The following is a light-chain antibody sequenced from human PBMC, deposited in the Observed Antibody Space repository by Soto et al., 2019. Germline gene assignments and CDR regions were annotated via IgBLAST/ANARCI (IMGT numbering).Light chain of an antibody. Sequence: QSALTQPASVSGSPGQSITIACTGTNRDVGSYNLVSWYQQQSGKAPKLMIHEVSNRPSGVSNRFSGSKSGNTASLTISGLQAEDEADYYCSSYTSSRAYVFGIGTKLTVL. V-gene: IGLV2-14*01. CDR3: SSYTSSRAYV. CDR2: EVS. CDR1: NRDVGSYNL. J-gene: IGLJ1*01.